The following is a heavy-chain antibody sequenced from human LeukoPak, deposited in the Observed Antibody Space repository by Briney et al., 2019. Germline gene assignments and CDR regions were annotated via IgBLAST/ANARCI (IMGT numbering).Heavy chain of an antibody. D-gene: IGHD5-12*01. V-gene: IGHV1-3*03. J-gene: IGHJ4*02. Sequence: ASVKVSCKTSAYSFTPYAMHWVHQAPGQRLEWMGWINAGNGHTKYSQEFQGRLTITRDTSANIVYMDLSSLRSEDMAVYYCARGRWVATNQAYYFDDWGQGTLVTVSS. CDR2: INAGNGHT. CDR3: ARGRWVATNQAYYFDD. CDR1: AYSFTPYA.